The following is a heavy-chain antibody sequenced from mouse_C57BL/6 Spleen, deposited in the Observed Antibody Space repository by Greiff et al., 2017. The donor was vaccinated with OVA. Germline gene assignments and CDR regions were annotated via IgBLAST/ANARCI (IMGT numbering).Heavy chain of an antibody. CDR3: ARVYDGYSMYYFDY. V-gene: IGHV1-18*01. CDR1: GYTFTDYN. Sequence: EVMLVESGPELVKPGASVKIPCKASGYTFTDYNMDWVKQSHGKSLEWIGDINPNNGGTIYNQKFKGKATLTVDKSSSTAYMELRSLTSEDTAVYYCARVYDGYSMYYFDYWGQGTTLTVSS. CDR2: INPNNGGT. D-gene: IGHD2-3*01. J-gene: IGHJ2*01.